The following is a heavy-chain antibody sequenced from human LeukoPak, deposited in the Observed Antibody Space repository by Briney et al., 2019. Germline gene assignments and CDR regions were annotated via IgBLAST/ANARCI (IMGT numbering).Heavy chain of an antibody. CDR3: AREGWGYYFDF. Sequence: PSETLSLTCTVSGGSISSYYWSWIRQPPGKGLEWIGYIYYSGTTNYNPSLKSRVTISVDTSKNQFSLKLSSVTAADTAVYYCAREGWGYYFDFWGQGALVTVSS. V-gene: IGHV4-59*01. CDR1: GGSISSYY. CDR2: IYYSGTT. J-gene: IGHJ4*02. D-gene: IGHD7-27*01.